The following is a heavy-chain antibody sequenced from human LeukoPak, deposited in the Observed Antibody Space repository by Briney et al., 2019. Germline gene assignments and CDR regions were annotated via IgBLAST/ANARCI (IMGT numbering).Heavy chain of an antibody. J-gene: IGHJ4*02. V-gene: IGHV3-15*01. Sequence: GGSLRLSCAASGFTFSNAWMSWVRQAPGKGLEWVGRIKSKTDGGTTDYAAPVKGRFTISRDDSKNTLYLQMNSLKTEDTAVYYCTTVPIRYFDWPHSDYWGQGTLVTVSS. CDR1: GFTFSNAW. D-gene: IGHD3-9*01. CDR2: IKSKTDGGTT. CDR3: TTVPIRYFDWPHSDY.